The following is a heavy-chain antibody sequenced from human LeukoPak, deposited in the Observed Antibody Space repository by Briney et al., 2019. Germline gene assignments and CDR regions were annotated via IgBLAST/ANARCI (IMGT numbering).Heavy chain of an antibody. Sequence: QPGGSLRLSCAASGFTFSSYWMHWVRQAPGKGLEWVSVIYSGGSTYYADSVKGRFTISRDNSKNTLYLQMNSLRAEDTAVYYCARAYSSGWDFDYWGQGTLVTVSS. J-gene: IGHJ4*02. D-gene: IGHD6-19*01. CDR1: GFTFSSYW. CDR3: ARAYSSGWDFDY. CDR2: IYSGGST. V-gene: IGHV3-66*01.